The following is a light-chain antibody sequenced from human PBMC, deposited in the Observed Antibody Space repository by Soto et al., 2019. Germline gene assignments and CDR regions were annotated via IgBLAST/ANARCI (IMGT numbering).Light chain of an antibody. Sequence: QSALTQPPSASGSPGQSVTISCTGTSSDVGDFNYVSWYQQHPGKAPKLMIYEVTKRPSGVPDRFSGSKSGNTASLTVSGLQAEDEADYYCSSFAGTNRGEFGGGTKLTVL. J-gene: IGLJ2*01. CDR3: SSFAGTNRGE. V-gene: IGLV2-8*01. CDR1: SSDVGDFNY. CDR2: EVT.